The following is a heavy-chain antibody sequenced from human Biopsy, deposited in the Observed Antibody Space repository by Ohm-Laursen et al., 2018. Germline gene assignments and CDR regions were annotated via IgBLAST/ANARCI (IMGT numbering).Heavy chain of an antibody. Sequence: SDTLSLTCAVSGYSVTNDYYWGWIQQPPGKGLEWIGNIYYDGITYYNPSLKSRVAMSVDTSKNQFSLGLTSVTAADTAVYYCARVAGGYAYYYGMDVWGQGTTVIVSS. D-gene: IGHD5-12*01. CDR1: GYSVTNDYY. CDR3: ARVAGGYAYYYGMDV. J-gene: IGHJ6*02. CDR2: IYYDGIT. V-gene: IGHV4-38-2*01.